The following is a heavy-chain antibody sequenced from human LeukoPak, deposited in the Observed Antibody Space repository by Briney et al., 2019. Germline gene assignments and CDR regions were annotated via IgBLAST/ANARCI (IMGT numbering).Heavy chain of an antibody. CDR3: AREPPSLEVTNWFDP. J-gene: IGHJ5*02. CDR1: GGSISSYY. D-gene: IGHD2-21*02. CDR2: IYTSGST. V-gene: IGHV4-4*07. Sequence: PSETLSLTCTVSGGSISSYYWSWIRQPAGKGLEWIGRIYTSGSTNYNPSLKSRVTMSVDTSKNQFSLKLSSVTAADTAVYYCAREPPSLEVTNWFDPWGQGTLVTVSS.